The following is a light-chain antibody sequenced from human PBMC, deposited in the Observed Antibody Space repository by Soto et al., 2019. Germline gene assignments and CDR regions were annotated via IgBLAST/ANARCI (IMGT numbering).Light chain of an antibody. Sequence: EIVLTQSPGTLSLSPGERATLSCRASQSVSSTYLAWYQQKAGQAPRLLIYGTTSRATGIPDRFSGSGSGTDFTLTISRLEPDDFAVYYCQQYGSSSWTFGQGTKV. CDR2: GTT. J-gene: IGKJ1*01. CDR3: QQYGSSSWT. V-gene: IGKV3-20*01. CDR1: QSVSSTY.